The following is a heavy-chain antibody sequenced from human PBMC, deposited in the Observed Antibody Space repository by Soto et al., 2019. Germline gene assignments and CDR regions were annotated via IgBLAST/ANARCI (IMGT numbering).Heavy chain of an antibody. CDR2: INPNSGGT. CDR1: GYTFTGYY. Sequence: ASVKVSCKASGYTFTGYYMHWVRQAPGQGLEWMGWINPNSGGTNYAQKFQGRVTMTRDTSISTAYMELSRLRSDDTAVYYCARALVRNQYCTNGVCRYYYYGMDVWGQGTTVTVSS. J-gene: IGHJ6*02. D-gene: IGHD2-8*01. V-gene: IGHV1-2*02. CDR3: ARALVRNQYCTNGVCRYYYYGMDV.